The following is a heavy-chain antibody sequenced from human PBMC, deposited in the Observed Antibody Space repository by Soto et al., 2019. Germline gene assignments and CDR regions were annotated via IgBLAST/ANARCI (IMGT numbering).Heavy chain of an antibody. D-gene: IGHD3-10*01. CDR1: GFTFSSYA. CDR2: ISYDGSNK. V-gene: IGHV3-30-3*01. Sequence: QVQLVESGGGVVQPGRSLRLSCAASGFTFSSYAMQWVRQAPGKGLEWVAVISYDGSNKYYADSVKGRFTISRDNSKNTLYLQMNSLRAEDTAVYYCARSAYGLDYWGQGTLVTVSS. J-gene: IGHJ4*02. CDR3: ARSAYGLDY.